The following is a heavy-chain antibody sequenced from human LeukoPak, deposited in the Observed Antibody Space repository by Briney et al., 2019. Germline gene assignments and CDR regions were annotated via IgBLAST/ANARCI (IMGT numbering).Heavy chain of an antibody. D-gene: IGHD3-10*01. CDR1: GRTFSSYA. Sequence: SVKVSCKASGRTFSSYAISWVRQAPGQGLEWMGGIIPIFGTANYAQKFQGRVTITTDESTSTAYMELSSLRSEDTAVYYCARESGFGAVFDYWGQGTLVTVSS. J-gene: IGHJ4*02. CDR2: IIPIFGTA. V-gene: IGHV1-69*05. CDR3: ARESGFGAVFDY.